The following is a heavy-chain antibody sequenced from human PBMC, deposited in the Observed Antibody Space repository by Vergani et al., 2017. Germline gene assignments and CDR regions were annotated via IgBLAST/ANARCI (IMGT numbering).Heavy chain of an antibody. D-gene: IGHD3-9*01. J-gene: IGHJ4*02. CDR1: GGTFSSYA. CDR3: ARAVLRYFDSIGDYFDY. V-gene: IGHV1-69*01. CDR2: IIPIFGTA. Sequence: QVQLVQSGAEVKKPGSSVKVSCTASGGTFSSYAISWVRQAPGQGLEWMGGIIPIFGTANYAQKFQGRVTITADESTSTAYIELSSLRSEDTAVYYCARAVLRYFDSIGDYFDYWGQGTLVTVSS.